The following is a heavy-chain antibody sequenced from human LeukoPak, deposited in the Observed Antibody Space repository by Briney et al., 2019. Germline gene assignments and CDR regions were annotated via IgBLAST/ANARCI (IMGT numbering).Heavy chain of an antibody. CDR3: ARGRGSASQHFDY. CDR1: GFTVSSNY. V-gene: IGHV3-53*01. D-gene: IGHD1-26*01. Sequence: GGSLRLSCAAYGFTVSSNYMSWVRQAPGKGLEWVSVIYSGGSTYYADSVKGRFTISRDNSKNTLYLQMNSLRAEDTAVYYCARGRGSASQHFDYWGQGTLVTVSS. CDR2: IYSGGST. J-gene: IGHJ4*02.